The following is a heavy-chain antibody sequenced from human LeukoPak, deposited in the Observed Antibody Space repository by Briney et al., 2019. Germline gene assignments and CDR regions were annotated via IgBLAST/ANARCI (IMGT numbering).Heavy chain of an antibody. CDR3: ARDNRYVDIVATYYGMDV. CDR2: IIPIFGTA. D-gene: IGHD5-12*01. V-gene: IGHV1-69*13. J-gene: IGHJ6*02. Sequence: SVKVSCKASGYTFTGYYMHWVRQAPGQGLEWMGGIIPIFGTANYAQKFQGRVTITADESTSTAYMELSSLRAEDMAVYYCARDNRYVDIVATYYGMDVWGQGTTVTVSS. CDR1: GYTFTGYY.